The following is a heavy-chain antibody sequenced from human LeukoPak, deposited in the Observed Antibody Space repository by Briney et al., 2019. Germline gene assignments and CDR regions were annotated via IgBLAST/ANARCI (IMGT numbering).Heavy chain of an antibody. CDR3: ARRALDNWYLDV. V-gene: IGHV4-59*08. CDR2: INYSGST. D-gene: IGHD4/OR15-4a*01. J-gene: IGHJ2*01. CDR1: GDSISSYF. Sequence: NPSETLSLTCTVSGDSISSYFWSWMRQPPGKGLEWIAYINYSGSTNSNPSLKSRVTISVDTSKDEFSLRLGSVTAADTAVYYCARRALDNWYLDVWGRGTLVTVSS.